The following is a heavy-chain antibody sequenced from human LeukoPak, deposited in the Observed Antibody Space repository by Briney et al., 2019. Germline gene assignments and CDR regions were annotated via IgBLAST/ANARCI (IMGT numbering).Heavy chain of an antibody. CDR3: ANRYCSGGNCYDFDS. CDR1: GFTFSSYG. CDR2: ISYDGSDK. D-gene: IGHD2-15*01. V-gene: IGHV3-30*18. Sequence: GRSLRLSCAASGFTFSSYGMHWVRQAPGKGLDWVAVISYDGSDKYYADSVKGRFTISRDNSKNTLYLQMNSLRAEDTAVYYCANRYCSGGNCYDFDSWGQGTLVTVSS. J-gene: IGHJ4*02.